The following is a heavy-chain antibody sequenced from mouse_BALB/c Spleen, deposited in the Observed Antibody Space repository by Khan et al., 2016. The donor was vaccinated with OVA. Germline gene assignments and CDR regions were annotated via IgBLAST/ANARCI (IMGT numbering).Heavy chain of an antibody. CDR3: ARSGTITTVVATDFDY. Sequence: EVKLLESGPGLVKPSQSLSLTCTVTGYSITSDYAWHWIRQFPGNKLEWMGYIKYSGSTSYNPSLNSRISITRATSKNQFFLQLNSVTTEDTATYYCARSGTITTVVATDFDYWGQGTTLTVSS. CDR2: IKYSGST. CDR1: GYSITSDYA. D-gene: IGHD1-1*01. J-gene: IGHJ2*01. V-gene: IGHV3-2*02.